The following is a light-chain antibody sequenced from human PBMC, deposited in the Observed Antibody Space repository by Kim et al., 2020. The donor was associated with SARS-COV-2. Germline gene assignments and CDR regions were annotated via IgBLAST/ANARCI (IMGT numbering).Light chain of an antibody. CDR3: HSRDGSDNHL. V-gene: IGLV3-19*01. Sequence: SSELTQDPAVSVALGQTVRITCQGDSLRRYYASWYQQKSGQAPVLVIYGKNNRPSGIPDRVSGSSSGNTASLTITGAQAEDEADYYCHSRDGSDNHLFGG. CDR2: GKN. J-gene: IGLJ3*02. CDR1: SLRRYY.